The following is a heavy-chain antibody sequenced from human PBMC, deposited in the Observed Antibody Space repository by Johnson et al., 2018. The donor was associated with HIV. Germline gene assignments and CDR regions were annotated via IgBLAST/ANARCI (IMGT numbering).Heavy chain of an antibody. J-gene: IGHJ3*02. CDR2: INHDGSEK. CDR3: ARLIAVVIDGFDI. CDR1: GFTLSHYL. Sequence: VQLVESGGGLVQRGGCLRLSCAPSGFTLSHYLMSLVRQAPGKGLEWVANINHDGSEKYFVASVTCRFTISRDNAKNSLYLQMNTLRAEDTAVYYCARLIAVVIDGFDIWGQGTMVTVSA. V-gene: IGHV3-7*05. D-gene: IGHD3-22*01.